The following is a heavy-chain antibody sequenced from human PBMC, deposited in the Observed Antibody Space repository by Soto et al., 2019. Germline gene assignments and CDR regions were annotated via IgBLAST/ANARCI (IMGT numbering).Heavy chain of an antibody. CDR2: ISAYNGNT. Sequence: ASVKVSCKASGYTFTSYGISWVRQAPGQGLEWMGWISAYNGNTNYAQKLQGRVTMTTDTSTSTAYMELRSLRSDDTAVYYCARVPPVHDFLSGYYRGYYYYGRDVWGRGNTGTVSS. CDR1: GYTFTSYG. D-gene: IGHD3-3*01. J-gene: IGHJ6*04. CDR3: ARVPPVHDFLSGYYRGYYYYGRDV. V-gene: IGHV1-18*01.